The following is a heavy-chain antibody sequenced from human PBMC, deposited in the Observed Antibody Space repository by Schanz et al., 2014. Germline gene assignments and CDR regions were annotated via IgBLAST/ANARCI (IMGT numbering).Heavy chain of an antibody. V-gene: IGHV1-2*02. Sequence: QVRLVQSGAEVKKPGSSVKVSCKSSGATFNSYAFGWVRQAPGQGLEWMGWISPNNGGSNHAQKFQGRVTVTRDTSISTAYMELSSLRSDDTAVYYCARPDPGAALAYWGQGTLVTVSS. J-gene: IGHJ4*02. D-gene: IGHD2-15*01. CDR1: GATFNSYA. CDR2: ISPNNGGS. CDR3: ARPDPGAALAY.